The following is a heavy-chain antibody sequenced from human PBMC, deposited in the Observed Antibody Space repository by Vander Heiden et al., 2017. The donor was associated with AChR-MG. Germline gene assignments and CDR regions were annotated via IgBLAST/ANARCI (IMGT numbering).Heavy chain of an antibody. CDR2: ISYGCGIA. CDR1: GFTFGSYA. V-gene: IGHV3-23*01. J-gene: IGHJ3*01. D-gene: IGHD6-13*01. CDR3: TKEATMAAANSRHTD. Sequence: EVQLLESGGDLVQPGGSLRLSCAASGFTFGSYAMNWVRQAPGKGLEWVSVISYGCGIAFYADSVKGRFTISRDNSKNILYLEMQGLRPEDTAVYYCTKEATMAAANSRHTDWGQGTLVTVSS.